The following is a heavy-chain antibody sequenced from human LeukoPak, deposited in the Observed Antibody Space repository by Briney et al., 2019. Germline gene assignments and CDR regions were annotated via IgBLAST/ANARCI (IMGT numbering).Heavy chain of an antibody. J-gene: IGHJ3*02. CDR1: GGSISSYY. CDR3: ARAGLVRATDAFDI. Sequence: SETLSLTCTVSGGSISSYYWSWIRQPAGKGLEWIGRIYTSGSTNYNPSLKSRVTMSVDTSKNQFSLKLSSVTAADTAVYYCARAGLVRATDAFDIWGQGTMVTVSS. D-gene: IGHD3-10*01. CDR2: IYTSGST. V-gene: IGHV4-4*07.